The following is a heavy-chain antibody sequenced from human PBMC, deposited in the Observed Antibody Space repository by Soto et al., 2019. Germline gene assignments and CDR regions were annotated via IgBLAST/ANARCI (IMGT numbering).Heavy chain of an antibody. J-gene: IGHJ5*02. CDR3: ARDLTDFWTGYPSPNWFGP. D-gene: IGHD3-3*01. V-gene: IGHV1-18*01. CDR2: ISPYNGNT. CDR1: GYTFTSYG. Sequence: GASVKVSCKASGYTFTSYGISWVRQAPGQGLEWMAWISPYNGNTNYAQKLQGRVTMTTDTSTSTAYMELRSLRSDDTAVYYCARDLTDFWTGYPSPNWFGPWGQGTLVTVSS.